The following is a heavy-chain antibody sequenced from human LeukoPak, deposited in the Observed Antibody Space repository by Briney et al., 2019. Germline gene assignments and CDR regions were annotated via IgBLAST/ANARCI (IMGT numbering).Heavy chain of an antibody. V-gene: IGHV1-18*01. J-gene: IGHJ5*02. D-gene: IGHD2-2*01. CDR3: ARDPADIVVVPAAIKSRFDP. Sequence: GAPVKVSCKASGYTFTSYGISWVRQAPGQGLEWMGWISAYNGNTNYAQKLQGRVTMTTDTSTSTAYMELRSLRSDDTAVYYCARDPADIVVVPAAIKSRFDPWGQGTPVTVSS. CDR1: GYTFTSYG. CDR2: ISAYNGNT.